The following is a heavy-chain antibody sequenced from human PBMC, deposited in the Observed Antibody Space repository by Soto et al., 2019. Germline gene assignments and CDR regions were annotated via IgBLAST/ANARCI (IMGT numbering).Heavy chain of an antibody. Sequence: EVQLVESGGGLVQPGGSLRLSCAASGFTFSSYSMNWVRQAPGKGREWVSYISSSSSTIYYADSVKGRFTISRDNAKNSLYLQMNSLRAEDTAVYYCARDGFWYFDYWGQGTLVTVSS. CDR3: ARDGFWYFDY. V-gene: IGHV3-48*01. D-gene: IGHD3-3*01. CDR2: ISSSSSTI. CDR1: GFTFSSYS. J-gene: IGHJ4*02.